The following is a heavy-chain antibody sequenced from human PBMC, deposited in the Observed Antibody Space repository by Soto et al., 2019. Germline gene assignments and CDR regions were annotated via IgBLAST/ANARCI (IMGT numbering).Heavy chain of an antibody. V-gene: IGHV3-33*06. CDR1: GFTFSSYG. CDR3: AEDLLGYWCGDCYLSH. D-gene: IGHD2-21*02. CDR2: IWYDGSNK. J-gene: IGHJ4*02. Sequence: QVQLVESGGGVVQPGRSLRLSCAASGFTFSSYGMHWVRQAPGKGLEWVAVIWYDGSNKYYADSVKGRFTISRDNSKDTVDLEMNSLRAEDTAWVFCAEDLLGYWCGDCYLSHWGQGTLVTVSS.